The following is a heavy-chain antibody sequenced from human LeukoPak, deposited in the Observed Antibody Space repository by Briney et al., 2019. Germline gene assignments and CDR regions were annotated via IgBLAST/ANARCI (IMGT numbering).Heavy chain of an antibody. Sequence: GGSLRLSCAASGFTVSSNYMSWVRQAPGKGLEWVSVIYSGGSTYYADSVKGRFTISRDNSKNTLYLQMNSLRAEDTAVYYCARDRLLWFGELGPSWFDPWGQGTLVTVSS. V-gene: IGHV3-53*01. J-gene: IGHJ5*02. CDR1: GFTVSSNY. D-gene: IGHD3-10*01. CDR2: IYSGGST. CDR3: ARDRLLWFGELGPSWFDP.